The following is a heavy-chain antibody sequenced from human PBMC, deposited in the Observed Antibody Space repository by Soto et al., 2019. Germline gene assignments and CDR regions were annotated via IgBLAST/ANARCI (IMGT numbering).Heavy chain of an antibody. D-gene: IGHD2-15*01. V-gene: IGHV4-61*05. CDR3: ARHGCSGGSCYLYYYYYYMDV. CDR2: IYYSGST. Sequence: SETLSLTCTVSGGSVSSSSYYWVWGRQPPGKGLEWIGYIYYSGSTNYNPSLKSRITISVDTSKNQFSLKLSSVTAADTAVYYCARHGCSGGSCYLYYYYYYMDVWGKGTTVTVSS. CDR1: GGSVSSSSYY. J-gene: IGHJ6*03.